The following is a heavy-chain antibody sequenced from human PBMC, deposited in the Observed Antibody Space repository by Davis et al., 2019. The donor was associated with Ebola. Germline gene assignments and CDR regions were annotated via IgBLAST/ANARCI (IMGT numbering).Heavy chain of an antibody. CDR2: INPSGGST. J-gene: IGHJ6*02. CDR3: ARGGIAAAGGYYYYGMDV. CDR1: GYTFPSYY. V-gene: IGHV1-46*01. Sequence: ASVKVSCKASGYTFPSYYMHWVRQAPGQGLEWMGIINPSGGSTSYAQKFQGRVTMTRDTSTSTVYMELSSLRSEDTAVYYCARGGIAAAGGYYYYGMDVWGQGTTVTVSS. D-gene: IGHD6-13*01.